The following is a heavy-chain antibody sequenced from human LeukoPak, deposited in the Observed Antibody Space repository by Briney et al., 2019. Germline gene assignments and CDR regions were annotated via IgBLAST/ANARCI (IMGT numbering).Heavy chain of an antibody. V-gene: IGHV6-1*01. Sequence: SQTLSLTCAISGDSVSSNSAAWNWIRQSPSRGLEWLGRTYYRSKWYNDYAVSVKSRITINPDTSKNQFSLQLNSVTPEDTAVYYCAREQPILYSSSWYRSAFDYWGQGTLVTVSS. CDR3: AREQPILYSSSWYRSAFDY. CDR1: GDSVSSNSAA. J-gene: IGHJ4*02. CDR2: TYYRSKWYN. D-gene: IGHD6-13*01.